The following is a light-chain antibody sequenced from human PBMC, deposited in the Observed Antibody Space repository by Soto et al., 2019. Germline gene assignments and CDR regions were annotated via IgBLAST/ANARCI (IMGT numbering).Light chain of an antibody. CDR2: WAS. CDR1: QSLLYSSNNKNY. Sequence: DIVMTQSPDSLPVSLGERATINCKSSQSLLYSSNNKNYLAWYRQRPGQPPQLLIYWASIREFGVPDRVSGSGSGTDFTLTISSLQAEDVAVYYCQQHYTTPWTFGQGTKVDTK. J-gene: IGKJ1*01. V-gene: IGKV4-1*01. CDR3: QQHYTTPWT.